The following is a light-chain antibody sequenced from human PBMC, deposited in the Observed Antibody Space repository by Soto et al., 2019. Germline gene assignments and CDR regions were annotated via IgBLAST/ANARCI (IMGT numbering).Light chain of an antibody. V-gene: IGKV4-1*01. J-gene: IGKJ4*01. Sequence: DIVMTQSPDSLAVSLGERATINCQSSQSVLYSSNNKNYLAWYQQKPGQPPKLLIFWASSRKSGVPDRFSGSGSGTDFTLTIRSLQAEDVAIYYCQQFYSTPLTFGGGTKVEIK. CDR1: QSVLYSSNNKNY. CDR2: WAS. CDR3: QQFYSTPLT.